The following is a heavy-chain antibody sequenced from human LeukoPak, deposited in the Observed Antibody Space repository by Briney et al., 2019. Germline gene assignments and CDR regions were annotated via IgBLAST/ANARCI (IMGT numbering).Heavy chain of an antibody. CDR3: AKGGVGIQPGTTNAFDI. CDR2: ISYDGSNK. CDR1: GFTFSSYG. J-gene: IGHJ3*02. Sequence: GGSLRLSCAASGFTFSSYGMHWVRQAPGKGLEWVAVISYDGSNKYYADSVKGRFTISRDNSKNTLYLQMNSLRAEDTAVYYCAKGGVGIQPGTTNAFDIWGQGTMVTVSS. D-gene: IGHD5-18*01. V-gene: IGHV3-30*18.